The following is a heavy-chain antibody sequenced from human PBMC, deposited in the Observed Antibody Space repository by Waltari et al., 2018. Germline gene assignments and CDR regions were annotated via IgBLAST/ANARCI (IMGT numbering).Heavy chain of an antibody. CDR1: GFTLSNNW. J-gene: IGHJ4*02. CDR3: TRGGDDSSWYWRN. Sequence: EVQLVESGGGLVQPGGSLRLACAASGFTLSNNWMTWVRQAPGKWLAWVANISQDGSEKYSVESVKGRFTISRDNAKNSLYLQLNSLRADDTAVYYCTRGGDDSSWYWRNWGQGTLVTVSS. D-gene: IGHD6-13*01. V-gene: IGHV3-7*01. CDR2: ISQDGSEK.